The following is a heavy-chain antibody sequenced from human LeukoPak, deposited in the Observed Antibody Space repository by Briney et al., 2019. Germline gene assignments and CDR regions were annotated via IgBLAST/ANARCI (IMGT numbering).Heavy chain of an antibody. CDR3: AREKQLVSSFDY. CDR2: IKQDGSEK. CDR1: GFSFSSYW. V-gene: IGHV3-7*01. D-gene: IGHD6-6*01. J-gene: IGHJ4*02. Sequence: PGGSLRLSCAASGFSFSSYWMNWVRQVPGKGLEWVANIKQDGSEKYYVDSVKGRFTISRDNAKNSLYLQMNSLRAEDTAVYYCAREKQLVSSFDYWGQGTLVTVSS.